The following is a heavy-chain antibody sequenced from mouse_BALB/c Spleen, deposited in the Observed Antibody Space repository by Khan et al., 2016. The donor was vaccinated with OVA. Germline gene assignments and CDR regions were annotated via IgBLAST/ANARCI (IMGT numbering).Heavy chain of an antibody. V-gene: IGHV5-17*02. CDR1: GFTFSNFG. CDR3: ARARGAFDYGTSWYFDV. CDR2: ISSGSSTI. D-gene: IGHD2-4*01. Sequence: EVELVESGGGLVQPGGSRKLSCAASGFTFSNFGIHWVRQAPEKGLEWVAYISSGSSTIYYADTVKGRFTISRDNPKNTLLLQMTSLRSEDTAMYYCARARGAFDYGTSWYFDVWGAGTTVTVSS. J-gene: IGHJ1*01.